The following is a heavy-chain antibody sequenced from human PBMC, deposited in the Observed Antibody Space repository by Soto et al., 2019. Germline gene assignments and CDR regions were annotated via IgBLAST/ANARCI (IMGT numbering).Heavy chain of an antibody. Sequence: SETLSLTCTVSGGSISSYYWSWIRQPPGKGLEWIGYIYYSGSTNYNPSLKSRVTISVDTSKNQFSLKLSSVTAADTAVYYCARGPYYDFWSGYAPYYCYYGMDVWGQGTTVTVSS. CDR3: ARGPYYDFWSGYAPYYCYYGMDV. J-gene: IGHJ6*02. D-gene: IGHD3-3*01. CDR2: IYYSGST. CDR1: GGSISSYY. V-gene: IGHV4-59*01.